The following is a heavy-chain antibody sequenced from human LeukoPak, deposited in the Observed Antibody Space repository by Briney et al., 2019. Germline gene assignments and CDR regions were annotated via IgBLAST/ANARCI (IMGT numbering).Heavy chain of an antibody. V-gene: IGHV4-34*01. Sequence: SETLSLTCAVYGGSFSGYYWSWIHQPPGKGLEWIGEINHSGSTNYNPSLKSRVTISVDTSKNQFSLKLSSATAADTAVYYCARDEYYYGSGRVMGFIWGQGTLVTVSS. CDR2: INHSGST. CDR1: GGSFSGYY. J-gene: IGHJ4*02. CDR3: ARDEYYYGSGRVMGFI. D-gene: IGHD3-10*01.